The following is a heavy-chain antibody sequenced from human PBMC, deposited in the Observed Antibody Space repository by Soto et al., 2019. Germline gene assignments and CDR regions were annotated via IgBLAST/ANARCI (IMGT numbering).Heavy chain of an antibody. J-gene: IGHJ6*02. CDR1: GYSFTNYW. Sequence: LGESLKISCKGSGYSFTNYWIGWVRQMPGKGLEWMGIIYPGDSDTRYSPSFQGQDTISADKSISTAYLQWSSLKASDTAMYYCASGGIKQIAPYYYGMDFWGQGITVTVSS. CDR3: ASGGIKQIAPYYYGMDF. CDR2: IYPGDSDT. V-gene: IGHV5-51*01. D-gene: IGHD3-16*01.